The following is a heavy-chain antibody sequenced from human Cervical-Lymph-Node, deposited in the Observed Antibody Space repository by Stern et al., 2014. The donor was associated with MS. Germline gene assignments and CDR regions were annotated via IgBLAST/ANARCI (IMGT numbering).Heavy chain of an antibody. CDR2: LHPDRGHA. J-gene: IGHJ5*01. D-gene: IGHD1-1*01. CDR3: ARGNIQRTDS. V-gene: IGHV1-8*01. Sequence: VQLVESGAEVKKPGASVMVSCTASGYTFPTSDINWLRPAPGPGLERLGWLHPDRGHAGYAQTVQGRVTMTGNTSISRADMELSNLRYEDTAVYYCARGNIQRTDSWGQGTLVTVSS. CDR1: GYTFPTSD.